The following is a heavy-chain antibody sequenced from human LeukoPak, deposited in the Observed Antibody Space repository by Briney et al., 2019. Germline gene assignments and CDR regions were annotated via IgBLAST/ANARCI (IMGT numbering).Heavy chain of an antibody. CDR1: GYTFTSYG. Sequence: GASVKVSCKASGYTFTSYGISWVRQAPGQGLEWMGWISAYNGNTNYAQKLQGRVTMTTDTSTSTVYMELSSLRSEDTAVYYCARGADILTGYYPFDYWGQGTLVTVSS. J-gene: IGHJ4*02. CDR3: ARGADILTGYYPFDY. D-gene: IGHD3-9*01. CDR2: ISAYNGNT. V-gene: IGHV1-18*01.